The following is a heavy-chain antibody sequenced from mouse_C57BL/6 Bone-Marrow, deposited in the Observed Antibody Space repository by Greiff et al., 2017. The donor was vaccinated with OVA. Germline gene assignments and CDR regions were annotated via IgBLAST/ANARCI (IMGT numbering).Heavy chain of an antibody. J-gene: IGHJ3*01. D-gene: IGHD1-1*01. V-gene: IGHV1-74*01. CDR2: IHPSDSDT. CDR1: GYTFTSYW. CDR3: AISIYYGSSPWFAY. Sequence: VQLQQPGAELVKPGASVKVSCKASGYTFTSYWMHWVKQRPGQGLEWIGRIHPSDSDTNYNQKFKGKATLTVDKSSSTAYMQLSSLTSEDSAVYYCAISIYYGSSPWFAYWGQGTLVTVSA.